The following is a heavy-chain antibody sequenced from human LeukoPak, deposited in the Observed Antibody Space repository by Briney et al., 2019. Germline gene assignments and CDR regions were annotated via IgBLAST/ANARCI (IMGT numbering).Heavy chain of an antibody. CDR2: INPSGGST. D-gene: IGHD2-2*01. J-gene: IGHJ4*02. Sequence: ASVKVSCKASGYTFTSYYMHWVRQAPGQGLEWMGIINPSGGSTSYAQKFQGRVTMTRDTSTSTVYMELDSLRPDDTAVYYCARGRALPTATVAEWGQGTLVTVSS. V-gene: IGHV1-46*01. CDR3: ARGRALPTATVAE. CDR1: GYTFTSYY.